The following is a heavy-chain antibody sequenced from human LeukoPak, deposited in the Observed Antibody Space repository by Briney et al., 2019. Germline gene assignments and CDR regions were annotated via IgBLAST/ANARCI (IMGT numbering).Heavy chain of an antibody. CDR1: GFTLSIYS. D-gene: IGHD2-21*01. V-gene: IGHV3-48*04. Sequence: GGSLRLSCVDSGFTLSIYSMNWVRQAPGKGLEWISYISSSRGTTYYADSVKGRFTISRDNAKNTLYLQVNSLRAEDTAVYYCAKGGNIYYYFDYWGQGTLVTVSS. CDR2: ISSSRGTT. J-gene: IGHJ4*02. CDR3: AKGGNIYYYFDY.